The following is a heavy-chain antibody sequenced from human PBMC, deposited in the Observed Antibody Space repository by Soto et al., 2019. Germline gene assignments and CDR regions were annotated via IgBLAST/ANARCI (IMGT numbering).Heavy chain of an antibody. V-gene: IGHV4-30-4*01. J-gene: IGHJ4*02. CDR3: AREISDPPFFDY. CDR2: IYYSGST. Sequence: SLTCTVSGGSISSGDYYLSWIRQPPGKGLEWIGYIYYSGSTYYNPSLKSRVTISVDTSKNQFSLKLSSVTAADTAVYYCAREISDPPFFDYWGQGTLVTVSS. CDR1: GGSISSGDYY.